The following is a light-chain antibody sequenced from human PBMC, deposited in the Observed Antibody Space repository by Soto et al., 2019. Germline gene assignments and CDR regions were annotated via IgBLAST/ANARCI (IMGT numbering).Light chain of an antibody. CDR3: QQYGSSGRT. Sequence: EIVLTQSPGTLSLSPGERATLSCRASQSITNNYLAWYQQKPGRAHRLLIYGASSRATGIPARFSGSGSGTEFTLTISSLQSEDFAVYYCQQYGSSGRTFGQGTKVDIK. CDR2: GAS. CDR1: QSITNNY. V-gene: IGKV3-20*01. J-gene: IGKJ1*01.